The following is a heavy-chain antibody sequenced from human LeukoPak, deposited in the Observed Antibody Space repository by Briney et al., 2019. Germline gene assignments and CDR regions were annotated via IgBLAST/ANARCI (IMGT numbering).Heavy chain of an antibody. CDR3: ARDRGSSWYVDY. V-gene: IGHV1-2*02. CDR1: GYTFTDYY. J-gene: IGHJ4*02. D-gene: IGHD6-13*01. Sequence: ASVKVSCKSSGYTFTDYYMHWGRQAPGQGLEWMGWIKPDSGVTNYAQKFRGRVTMTRDTSISTAYMELSRLRYDDAAVYYCARDRGSSWYVDYWGQGTLVTVSS. CDR2: IKPDSGVT.